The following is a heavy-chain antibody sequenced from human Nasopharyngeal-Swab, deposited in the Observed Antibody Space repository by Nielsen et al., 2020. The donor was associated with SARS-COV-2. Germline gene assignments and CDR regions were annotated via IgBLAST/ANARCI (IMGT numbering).Heavy chain of an antibody. CDR2: IKQDGSEK. J-gene: IGHJ4*02. V-gene: IGHV3-7*03. D-gene: IGHD3-22*01. CDR3: ARAPKRGSSGYQVVY. CDR1: GFTFSSYW. Sequence: LKISCAASGFTFSSYWMSWVRQAPGKGLEWVANIKQDGSEKYYVDSVKGRFTISRDNAKNSLYLQMNSLRAEDTAVYYCARAPKRGSSGYQVVYWGQGTLVTVSS.